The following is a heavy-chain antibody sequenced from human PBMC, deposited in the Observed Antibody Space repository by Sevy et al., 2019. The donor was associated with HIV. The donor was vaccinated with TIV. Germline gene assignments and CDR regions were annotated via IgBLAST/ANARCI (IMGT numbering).Heavy chain of an antibody. V-gene: IGHV3-21*01. Sequence: GGSLRLSCAASGFTFSSYGLSSYSMNWVRQAPGKGLEWVSSISSSSSYIFYADSVKGRFTISRDNAKNSVYRQMNSLGAEGTAVYYCARDRGVGTSSYGMDVWGQGTTVTVSS. CDR2: ISSSSSYI. CDR1: GFTFSSYGLSSYS. J-gene: IGHJ6*02. D-gene: IGHD1-26*01. CDR3: ARDRGVGTSSYGMDV.